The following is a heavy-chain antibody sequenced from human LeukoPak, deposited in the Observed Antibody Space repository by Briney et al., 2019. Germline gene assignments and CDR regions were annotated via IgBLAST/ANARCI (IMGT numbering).Heavy chain of an antibody. D-gene: IGHD6-13*01. V-gene: IGHV3-23*01. CDR3: AKKGAAAGKHFDY. J-gene: IGHJ4*02. CDR1: GFTFSSNP. Sequence: GGSLRLSCAASGFTFSSNPMSWVRQAPGKGLEWVSAISGSGINTYYADSVTGRFTISRDNSRNTLYLQMNSLRAEDTAVYYRAKKGAAAGKHFDYWGQGTLVTVSS. CDR2: ISGSGINT.